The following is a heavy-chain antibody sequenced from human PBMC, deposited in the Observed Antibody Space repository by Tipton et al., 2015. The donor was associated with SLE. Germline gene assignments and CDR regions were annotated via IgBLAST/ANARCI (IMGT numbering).Heavy chain of an antibody. D-gene: IGHD5-12*01. CDR3: ATNGHGETYEFFTEYLRH. CDR2: IYYTMSA. Sequence: TLSLTCTVSGGSISSADYYWSWIRQHPGKGLEWIGYIYYTMSAYYNPSLKSRVIISLDTSKNHFSLKLSSVTAADTAVYYCATNGHGETYEFFTEYLRHWGQGTLVTVSS. J-gene: IGHJ1*01. CDR1: GGSISSADYY. V-gene: IGHV4-31*03.